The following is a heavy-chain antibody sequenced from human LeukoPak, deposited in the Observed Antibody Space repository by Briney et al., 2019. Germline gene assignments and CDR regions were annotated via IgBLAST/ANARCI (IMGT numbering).Heavy chain of an antibody. D-gene: IGHD3-22*01. Sequence: SQTLLLTCAISGDSVSSNSAAWNWIRQSPSRGLEWLGRTYYRSKWYNDYAVSVKSRITINPDTSKNQFSLQLNSVTPEDTAVYYCAREDDSSGYYYSLGDYWGQGTLVTVSS. V-gene: IGHV6-1*01. CDR3: AREDDSSGYYYSLGDY. J-gene: IGHJ4*02. CDR2: TYYRSKWYN. CDR1: GDSVSSNSAA.